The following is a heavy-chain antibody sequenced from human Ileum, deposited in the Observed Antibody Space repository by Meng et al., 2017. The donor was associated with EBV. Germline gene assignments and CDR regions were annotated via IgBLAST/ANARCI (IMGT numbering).Heavy chain of an antibody. CDR1: GSTFINHD. V-gene: IGHV1-8*01. Sequence: HVQLLQSGAELKKTGASVKVSCKAAGSTFINHDIHWVRQAAGQGLESIGWMNSYTGNAGYAQKFRGRVTMTRDTSINTAYLEVISLTSEDTAVYYCARGSGAGGRDWFDPWGQGTLVTVSS. CDR3: ARGSGAGGRDWFDP. CDR2: MNSYTGNA. D-gene: IGHD3-16*01. J-gene: IGHJ5*02.